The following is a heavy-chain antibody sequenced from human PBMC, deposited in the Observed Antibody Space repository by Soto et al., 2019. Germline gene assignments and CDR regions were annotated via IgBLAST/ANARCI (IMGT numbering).Heavy chain of an antibody. D-gene: IGHD6-6*01. V-gene: IGHV5-51*01. Sequence: GESLKISCKGSGYSFTSYWIGWVRQMPGKGLEWMGIIYPGDSDTRYSPSFQGQVTISADKSISTAYLQWSSLKASDTAMYYCARRRRPYSSSHLHDAFDIWGQGTMVTVSS. CDR1: GYSFTSYW. CDR3: ARRRRPYSSSHLHDAFDI. J-gene: IGHJ3*02. CDR2: IYPGDSDT.